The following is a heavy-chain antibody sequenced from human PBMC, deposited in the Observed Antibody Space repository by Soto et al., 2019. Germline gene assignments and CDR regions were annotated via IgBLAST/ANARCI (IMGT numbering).Heavy chain of an antibody. CDR3: ARANQSGWYGDFYYFDY. Sequence: QVQLVQSGAEVKKPGSSVKVSCKASGGTFSSYAISWVRQAPGQGLEWMGGIIPIFGTANYAQKFQGSVTITADESTSTAYMELSSLRSEDTAVYYCARANQSGWYGDFYYFDYWGQGTLVTVSS. J-gene: IGHJ4*02. V-gene: IGHV1-69*01. CDR1: GGTFSSYA. CDR2: IIPIFGTA. D-gene: IGHD6-19*01.